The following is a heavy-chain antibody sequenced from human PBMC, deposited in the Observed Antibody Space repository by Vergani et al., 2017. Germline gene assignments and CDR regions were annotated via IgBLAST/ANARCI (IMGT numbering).Heavy chain of an antibody. V-gene: IGHV1-18*04. Sequence: QVQLVQSGAEVKKPGASVKVSCKASGYTFTSYDISWVRQAPGQGLEWMGWISAYNGNTNYAQKLQGRVTMTTDTSTSTAYMELRSLRSDDTAVYYCTKTTGRYGENWYFDLWGRGTLVTVSS. CDR2: ISAYNGNT. J-gene: IGHJ2*01. CDR3: TKTTGRYGENWYFDL. D-gene: IGHD4-17*01. CDR1: GYTFTSYD.